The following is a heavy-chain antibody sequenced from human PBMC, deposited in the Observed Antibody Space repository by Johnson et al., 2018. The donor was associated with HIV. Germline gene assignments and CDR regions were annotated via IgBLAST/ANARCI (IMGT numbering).Heavy chain of an antibody. Sequence: QVQLVESGGGVVQPGRSLRLSCAASGFTFSTYGMHWVRQAPGKGLEWVAVITYDGSNQYYGDSVKGRFTISRDNAKNSLYLQMNSLRVEDTALYYCAKDRELLELSHAFDIWGQGTMVTVSS. CDR3: AKDRELLELSHAFDI. CDR1: GFTFSTYG. J-gene: IGHJ3*02. D-gene: IGHD1-7*01. CDR2: ITYDGSNQ. V-gene: IGHV3-30*18.